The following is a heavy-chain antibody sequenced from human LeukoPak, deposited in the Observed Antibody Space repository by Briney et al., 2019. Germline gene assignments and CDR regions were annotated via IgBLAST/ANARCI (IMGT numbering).Heavy chain of an antibody. CDR2: ISAYNGNT. Sequence: GASVKVSCKASGYTFTSYGISWVRQAPGQGLEWMGWISAYNGNTNYAQKLQGRVTMTRDMSTSTVYMELSSLRSEDTAVYYCARGTAEGVRIDYWGQGTLVTVSS. CDR3: ARGTAEGVRIDY. V-gene: IGHV1-18*01. J-gene: IGHJ4*02. D-gene: IGHD3-10*01. CDR1: GYTFTSYG.